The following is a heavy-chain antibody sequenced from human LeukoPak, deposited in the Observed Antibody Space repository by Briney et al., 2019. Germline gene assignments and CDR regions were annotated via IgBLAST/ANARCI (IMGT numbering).Heavy chain of an antibody. Sequence: GGSLRLPCAASGFTFSSYEMIWVRQPPGTGLEWVSYIGGSGRTIFYADSVKGRFTISRDNAKNSLYLQMNSLRAEDTAVYYCATLIVGGGDHWGQGTLVTVSS. CDR3: ATLIVGGGDH. J-gene: IGHJ4*02. D-gene: IGHD1-26*01. V-gene: IGHV3-48*03. CDR2: IGGSGRTI. CDR1: GFTFSSYE.